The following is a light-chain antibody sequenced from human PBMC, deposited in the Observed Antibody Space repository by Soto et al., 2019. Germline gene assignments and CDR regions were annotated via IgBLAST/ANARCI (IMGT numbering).Light chain of an antibody. CDR1: QNVNSN. CDR3: HHYNNWPRT. Sequence: IVMTQSPASLSVSPGERATLSCRASQNVNSNLAWYQQKPGQAPRFLIYGASTRATGIPARFSGSGSGTEFTLTISSLQSEDFAVYYCHHYNNWPRTFGQGTKVDIK. CDR2: GAS. V-gene: IGKV3-15*01. J-gene: IGKJ1*01.